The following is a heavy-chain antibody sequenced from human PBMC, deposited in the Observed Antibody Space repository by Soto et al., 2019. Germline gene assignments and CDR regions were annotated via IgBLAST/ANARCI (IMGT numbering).Heavy chain of an antibody. CDR1: GFTFSSYA. CDR3: ARAYEGDYFDY. J-gene: IGHJ4*02. Sequence: QVQLVESGGGVVQPARSLSLSCAASGFTFSSYARHWVRQAPGKGLEWMAVISYDGSNKYYADSVKARFTISRDNSKNTLYLQMNSLRAEDTAVYYCARAYEGDYFDYWGQGTLVAVSS. D-gene: IGHD3-16*01. CDR2: ISYDGSNK. V-gene: IGHV3-30-3*01.